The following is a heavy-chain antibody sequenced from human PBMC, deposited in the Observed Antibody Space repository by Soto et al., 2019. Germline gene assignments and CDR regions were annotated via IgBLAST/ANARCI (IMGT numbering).Heavy chain of an antibody. Sequence: SETLSLTCTVSGGSISSGGYYWSWIRQHPGRGLEWIGYIYYSGSTYYNPSLKSRVTISVDTSKNQFSLKLSSVTAADTAVYYCARERSISNWFDPWDQGTLVTVSS. V-gene: IGHV4-31*03. CDR3: ARERSISNWFDP. D-gene: IGHD6-6*01. J-gene: IGHJ5*02. CDR1: GGSISSGGYY. CDR2: IYYSGST.